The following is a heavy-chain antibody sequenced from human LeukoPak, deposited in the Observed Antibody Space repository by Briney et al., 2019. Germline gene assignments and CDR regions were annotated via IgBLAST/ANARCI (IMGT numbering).Heavy chain of an antibody. D-gene: IGHD3-10*01. CDR2: ISGSGTT. J-gene: IGHJ5*02. CDR1: GGSIIRYY. CDR3: ARDSGSGNYEA. V-gene: IGHV4-4*07. Sequence: SETLSLTCTVSGGSIIRYYWNWIRQPAGKGLEWIGRISGSGTTNYNPSLKSRLTMSVDTSKNHFSLELTSVTAADSAVYYCARDSGSGNYEAWGLGTLVTVSS.